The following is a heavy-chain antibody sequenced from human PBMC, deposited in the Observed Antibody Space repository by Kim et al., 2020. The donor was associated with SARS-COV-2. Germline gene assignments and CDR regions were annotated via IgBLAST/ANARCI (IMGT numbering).Heavy chain of an antibody. V-gene: IGHV4-39*02. D-gene: IGHD5-12*01. CDR3: AKGSGYDSDY. CDR2: IYYSGNT. J-gene: IGHJ4*02. CDR1: GASISNTSSY. Sequence: SETLSLTCSVSGASISNTSSYWGWICQPPGKGLEWIGSIYYSGNTYYNPSLKSRATMSVDTSRNQFSLTLRSVTATDTAVYYCAKGSGYDSDYWGLGTPVTVSS.